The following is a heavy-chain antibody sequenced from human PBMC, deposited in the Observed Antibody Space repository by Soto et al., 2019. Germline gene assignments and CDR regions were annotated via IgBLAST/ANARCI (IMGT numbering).Heavy chain of an antibody. CDR1: GYTFTSYD. CDR2: MNPNSGNT. CDR3: ARGYGSDYDILTGVTDY. D-gene: IGHD3-9*01. V-gene: IGHV1-8*01. J-gene: IGHJ4*02. Sequence: ASVTVSCKASGYTFTSYDINWVRQATGQGLEWMGWMNPNSGNTGYAQKFQGRVTMTRNTSISTAYMELSSLRSEDTAVYYCARGYGSDYDILTGVTDYWGQGTLVTVSS.